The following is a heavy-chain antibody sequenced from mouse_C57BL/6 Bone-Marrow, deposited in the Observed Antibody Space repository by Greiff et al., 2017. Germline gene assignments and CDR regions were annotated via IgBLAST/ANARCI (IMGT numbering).Heavy chain of an antibody. J-gene: IGHJ2*01. V-gene: IGHV1-55*01. CDR1: GYTFTSYW. D-gene: IGHD2-1*01. CDR2: IYPGSGST. Sequence: VKLQESGAELVKPGASVKMSCKASGYTFTSYWITWVKQRPGQGLEWIGDIYPGSGSTNYNEKFKSKATLTVDTSSSTAYMQLSSLTSEDSAVYYCASIYYGNYVFDYWGQGTTLTVSS. CDR3: ASIYYGNYVFDY.